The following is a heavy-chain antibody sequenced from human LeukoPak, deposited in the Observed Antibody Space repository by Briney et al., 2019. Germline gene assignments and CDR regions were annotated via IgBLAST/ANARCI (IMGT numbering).Heavy chain of an antibody. CDR3: ATLRLRLGELSLYDY. J-gene: IGHJ4*02. D-gene: IGHD3-16*02. Sequence: ASVKVSCKVSGYTLTELSMHWVRQAPGKGLEWMGGFDPEDGETIYAQKFQGRVTMTEDTSTDTAYVELSSLRSEDTAVYYCATLRLRLGELSLYDYWGQGTLVTVSS. CDR1: GYTLTELS. CDR2: FDPEDGET. V-gene: IGHV1-24*01.